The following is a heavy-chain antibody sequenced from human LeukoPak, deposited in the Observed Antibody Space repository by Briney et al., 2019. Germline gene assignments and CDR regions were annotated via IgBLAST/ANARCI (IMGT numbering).Heavy chain of an antibody. CDR2: ISGSGGDT. CDR3: AKEGYSYGLSGMAS. J-gene: IGHJ5*02. CDR1: GFPFISYA. Sequence: GGSLRLSCAASGFPFISYAMSWVRQAPGKGLEWVSGISGSGGDTFYADSVKGRFTIPRDNFKNTLYLHMSSLRAEDTAVYYCAKEGYSYGLSGMASWGQGTLVTVSS. D-gene: IGHD5-18*01. V-gene: IGHV3-23*01.